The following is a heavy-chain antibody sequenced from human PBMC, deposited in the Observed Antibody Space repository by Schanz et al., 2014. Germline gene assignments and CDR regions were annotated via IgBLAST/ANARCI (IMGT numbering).Heavy chain of an antibody. J-gene: IGHJ3*01. CDR3: ARDEGKDGYNLAFDV. D-gene: IGHD5-12*01. V-gene: IGHV3-66*01. CDR2: LYIRST. Sequence: EVQLEESGGGLVKPGGSLKLSCAASRLNFNNAWMHWVRQAPGKGLECVSILYIRSTYYADSVKGRFTISRDNSKNMVFLQMNSLRVEDTAIYYCARDEGKDGYNLAFDVWGQGTLVTVSS. CDR1: RLNFNNAW.